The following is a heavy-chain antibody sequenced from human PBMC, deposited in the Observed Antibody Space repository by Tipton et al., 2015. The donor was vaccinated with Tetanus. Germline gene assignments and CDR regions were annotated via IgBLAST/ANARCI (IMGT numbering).Heavy chain of an antibody. CDR3: ARTPDYYYGMDV. Sequence: SLRLSCAASGSTFREYWMSWVRQAPGKGLEWVANIQNDGGETYHLESVRGRFTISRDNGKNSVYLQMNSLRPEDTAVYFCARTPDYYYGMDVWGQGTTVTVSS. V-gene: IGHV3-7*03. CDR2: IQNDGGET. CDR1: GSTFREYW. J-gene: IGHJ6*02.